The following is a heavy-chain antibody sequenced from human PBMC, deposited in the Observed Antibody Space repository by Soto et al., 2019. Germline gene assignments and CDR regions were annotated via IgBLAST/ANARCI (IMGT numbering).Heavy chain of an antibody. CDR3: ARCPRAPYSSSAEFDY. CDR1: GGSISSGGYY. CDR2: IYYSGST. J-gene: IGHJ4*01. Sequence: SETLSLTCTVSGGSISSGGYYWSWIRQHPGKGLEWIGYIYYSGSTYYNPSLKSRVTISVDTSKNQFSLKLSSVTAADTAVYYCARCPRAPYSSSAEFDYWGHGTLVTVSS. D-gene: IGHD6-6*01. V-gene: IGHV4-31*03.